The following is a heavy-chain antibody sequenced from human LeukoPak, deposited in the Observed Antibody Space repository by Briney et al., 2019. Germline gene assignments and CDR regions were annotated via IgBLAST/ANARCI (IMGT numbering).Heavy chain of an antibody. J-gene: IGHJ4*02. CDR3: ARDSPPRYRGSSHFY. D-gene: IGHD1-26*01. Sequence: PGGPLRLSCAASGVTFSSYSTNWVRQPPGKGLEWVAYISSSSSTIYYADPVKGLFTIHRDTAKTSLYQQMHSLRADDTAVYYCARDSPPRYRGSSHFYWGQGTLVTVSS. CDR2: ISSSSSTI. CDR1: GVTFSSYS. V-gene: IGHV3-48*01.